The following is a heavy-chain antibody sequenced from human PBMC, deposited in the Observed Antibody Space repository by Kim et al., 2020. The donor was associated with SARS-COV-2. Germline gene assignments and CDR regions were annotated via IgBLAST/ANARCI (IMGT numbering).Heavy chain of an antibody. CDR3: ARPLYDYVWGTY. Sequence: TNYADSVKGRFSLSRDNAKNTLYLQMTSLRAEDTAIYYCARPLYDYVWGTYWGQGTLVTVSS. CDR2: T. V-gene: IGHV3-74*01. J-gene: IGHJ4*02. D-gene: IGHD3-16*01.